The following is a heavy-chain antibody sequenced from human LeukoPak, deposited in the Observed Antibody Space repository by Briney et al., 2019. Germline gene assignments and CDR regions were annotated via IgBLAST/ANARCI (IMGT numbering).Heavy chain of an antibody. CDR2: IYYSGST. CDR1: GGSISSYY. CDR3: ARVSTIFGVVNLKFDY. V-gene: IGHV4-59*01. D-gene: IGHD3-3*01. Sequence: SETLSLTCTVSGGSISSYYWSWIRQPPGKGLEWIGYIYYSGSTNYNPSLKSRVTISVDTSKNQFSLKLSSVTAADTAVYYCARVSTIFGVVNLKFDYWGQGTLVTVSS. J-gene: IGHJ4*02.